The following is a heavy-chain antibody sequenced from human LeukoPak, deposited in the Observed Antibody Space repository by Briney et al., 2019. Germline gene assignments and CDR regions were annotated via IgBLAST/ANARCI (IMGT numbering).Heavy chain of an antibody. CDR1: GYTFTSYG. CDR2: ISAYNGNT. V-gene: IGHV1-18*01. Sequence: ASVKVSCKASGYTFTSYGISWVRQAPGQGLEWMGWISAYNGNTNYAQKLQGRVTMTKDTSTNTAYMELRRVRSDDTAVYYCAALIAAVRYNWFDPWGQGTQVTVSS. J-gene: IGHJ5*02. D-gene: IGHD6-13*01. CDR3: AALIAAVRYNWFDP.